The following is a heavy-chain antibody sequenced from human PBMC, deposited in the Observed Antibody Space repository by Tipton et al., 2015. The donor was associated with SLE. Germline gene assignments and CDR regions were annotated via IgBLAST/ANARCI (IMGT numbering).Heavy chain of an antibody. D-gene: IGHD3-10*01. CDR3: ARRSVYYGSGSYYNYWYFDL. V-gene: IGHV4-38-2*01. CDR2: IYHSGST. Sequence: LRLSCAVSGYSISSGYYWGWIRQPPGKGLEWIGSIYHSGSTYYNPSLKSRVTISVDTSKNQFSLRLSSVTAADTAVYYCARRSVYYGSGSYYNYWYFDLWGRGTLVTVSS. CDR1: GYSISSGYY. J-gene: IGHJ2*01.